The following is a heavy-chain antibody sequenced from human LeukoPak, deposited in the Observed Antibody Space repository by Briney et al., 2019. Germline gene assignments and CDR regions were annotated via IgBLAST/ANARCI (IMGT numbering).Heavy chain of an antibody. D-gene: IGHD6-13*01. CDR1: GGSISSGAYY. CDR2: IYYSGST. Sequence: SQTLSLTCTVSGGSISSGAYYWSWIRQPPGKRLAWIGYIYYSGSTYYTPSLKSRVTISVDTSKNQFFLKLSSVTAADTAVYYCARRPAAGMGYFDYWGQGTLVTVSS. J-gene: IGHJ4*02. CDR3: ARRPAAGMGYFDY. V-gene: IGHV4-30-4*01.